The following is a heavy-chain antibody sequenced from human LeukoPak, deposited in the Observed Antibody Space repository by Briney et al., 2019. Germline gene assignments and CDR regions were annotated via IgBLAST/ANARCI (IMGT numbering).Heavy chain of an antibody. Sequence: GGSLRLSCAASGFTFSNAWMSWVRQAPGKGLEWVGRIKSKTDGGTTDYAAPVKGRFTISRDDSKNTLYLQMNSLKTEDTAVYYCTTDQFSGLWFDYWGQGTLVTVSS. CDR2: IKSKTDGGTT. V-gene: IGHV3-15*01. J-gene: IGHJ4*02. CDR3: TTDQFSGLWFDY. D-gene: IGHD5-12*01. CDR1: GFTFSNAW.